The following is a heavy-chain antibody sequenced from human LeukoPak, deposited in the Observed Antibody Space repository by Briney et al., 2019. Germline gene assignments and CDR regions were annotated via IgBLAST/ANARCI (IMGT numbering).Heavy chain of an antibody. J-gene: IGHJ4*02. V-gene: IGHV4-59*01. CDR2: IYYSGST. D-gene: IGHD6-13*01. Sequence: SETLSLTCTVSGCSISSYYWSWIRQPPGKGLEGIGYIYYSGSTNYNPSLKSRVTISVDTSKNQFSLKLSSVTAADTAVYYCARGLMMAVAGRGEFHYWGQGTLVTVSS. CDR3: ARGLMMAVAGRGEFHY. CDR1: GCSISSYY.